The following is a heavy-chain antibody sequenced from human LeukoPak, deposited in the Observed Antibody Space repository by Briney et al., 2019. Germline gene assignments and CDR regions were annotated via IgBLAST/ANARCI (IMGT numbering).Heavy chain of an antibody. D-gene: IGHD4/OR15-4a*01. Sequence: GGSLRLSCAASGFTFSSYSVNWVRQAPGKGLEWVSYISSSSSTIYYADSVKGRFTTSRDNAKNSLYLQMNSLRAEDTAVYYCARGLSRTFDYWGQGTLVTVSS. CDR3: ARGLSRTFDY. V-gene: IGHV3-48*04. J-gene: IGHJ4*02. CDR1: GFTFSSYS. CDR2: ISSSSSTI.